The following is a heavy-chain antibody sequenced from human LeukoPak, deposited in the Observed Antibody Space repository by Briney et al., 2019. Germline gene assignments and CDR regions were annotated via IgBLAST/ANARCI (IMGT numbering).Heavy chain of an antibody. V-gene: IGHV3-30-3*01. D-gene: IGHD6-13*01. CDR1: GFTFTNDF. Sequence: GGSLRLSCAASGFTFTNDFMTWVRQAPGKGLEWVAVISYDGSNKYYADSVKGRFTISRDNSKNTLYLQMNSLRAEDTAVYYCARDAAAAGRAHWFQHWGQGTLVTVSS. CDR3: ARDAAAAGRAHWFQH. CDR2: ISYDGSNK. J-gene: IGHJ1*01.